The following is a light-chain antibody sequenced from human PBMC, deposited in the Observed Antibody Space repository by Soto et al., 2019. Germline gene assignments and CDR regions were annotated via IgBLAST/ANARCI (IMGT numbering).Light chain of an antibody. Sequence: QSVLTQPPSVSGAPGQRVTISCTGSSSNIGAGFDVHWYQQLPGTAPKLLIYGNSNRPSGVPDRFSGSKSGTSASLAITGRKAEDDAYYSCQSDDSSLSGSVFVGETKRTVL. CDR1: SSNIGAGFD. V-gene: IGLV1-40*01. J-gene: IGLJ3*02. CDR3: QSDDSSLSGSV. CDR2: GNS.